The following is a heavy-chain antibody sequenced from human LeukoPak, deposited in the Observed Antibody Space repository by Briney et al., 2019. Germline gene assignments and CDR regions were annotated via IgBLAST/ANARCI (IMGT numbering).Heavy chain of an antibody. D-gene: IGHD3-22*01. CDR2: IYSGGSP. J-gene: IGHJ4*02. V-gene: IGHV3-53*01. CDR3: ARDLNYYDSSGYGH. CDR1: GFIFSTNY. Sequence: GGSLRLSCAASGFIFSTNYMSWVRQAPGKGLEWVSVIYSGGSPYYADSVKGRCTISRDNSKNTLYLQMNNLRAEDTAVYYCARDLNYYDSSGYGHWGQGTLVTVSS.